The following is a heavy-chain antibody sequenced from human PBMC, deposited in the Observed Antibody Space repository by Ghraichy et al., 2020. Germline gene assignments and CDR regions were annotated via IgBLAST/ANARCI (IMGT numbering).Heavy chain of an antibody. CDR1: GDSISNYY. D-gene: IGHD2-2*01. CDR3: ARGHCSGNTCYAWDYYYGMDV. V-gene: IGHV4-59*01. J-gene: IGHJ6*02. Sequence: SETLSLTCTVSGDSISNYYWHWIRQPPGKGLEWIGYLYYSGGTNYNPSLRSRVTMSVDTSKNQFSLKLSSVTAADSTVYYCARGHCSGNTCYAWDYYYGMDVWGQATPVTVSS. CDR2: LYYSGGT.